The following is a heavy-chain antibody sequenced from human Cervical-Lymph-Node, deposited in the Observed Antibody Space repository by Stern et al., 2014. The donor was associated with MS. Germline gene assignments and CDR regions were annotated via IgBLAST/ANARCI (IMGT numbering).Heavy chain of an antibody. D-gene: IGHD1-26*01. CDR1: GFAFRRYA. Sequence: MQLVESGGGVVQPGRSLRLSCAASGFAFRRYALHWVRQAPGQGLEWVGLISYDGRDKYYTDSVKGRFTVSRDNSNNAVDLEMSSLRLEDTAVYYCAKGGSGSYLDWGQGSLVPVSS. CDR2: ISYDGRDK. CDR3: AKGGSGSYLD. V-gene: IGHV3-30*04. J-gene: IGHJ4*02.